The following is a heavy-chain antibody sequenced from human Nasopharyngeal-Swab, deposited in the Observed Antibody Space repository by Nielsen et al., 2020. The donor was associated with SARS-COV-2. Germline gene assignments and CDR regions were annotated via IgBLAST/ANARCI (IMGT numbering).Heavy chain of an antibody. CDR3: VRHFGGVGYSFGFYDS. V-gene: IGHV5-51*01. Sequence: GESLKISCQTSGYSFTNYWIGWVRQVPGKGLEWVGIIYPGDSDIKYNPSLQGHVTITADKSISTAYLQWSRLQASDSAMYCCVRHFGGVGYSFGFYDSWGQGTPVIVSS. J-gene: IGHJ5*01. D-gene: IGHD5-18*01. CDR1: GYSFTNYW. CDR2: IYPGDSDI.